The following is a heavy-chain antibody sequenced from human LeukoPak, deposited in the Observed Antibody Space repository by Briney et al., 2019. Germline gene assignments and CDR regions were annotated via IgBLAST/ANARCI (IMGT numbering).Heavy chain of an antibody. CDR1: GYTFTGYY. D-gene: IGHD2-2*01. CDR2: IIPIFGTA. CDR3: ARGSAAMVDY. J-gene: IGHJ4*02. Sequence: SVNVSCKASGYTFTGYYMHWVRQAPGQGLEWMGGIIPIFGTANYAQKFQGRVTITTDESTSTAYMELSSLRSEDTAVYYCARGSAAMVDYWGQGTLVTVSS. V-gene: IGHV1-69*05.